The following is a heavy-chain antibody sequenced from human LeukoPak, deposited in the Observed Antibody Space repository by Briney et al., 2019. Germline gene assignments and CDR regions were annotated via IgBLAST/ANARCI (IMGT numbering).Heavy chain of an antibody. CDR2: ISYDETIE. V-gene: IGHV3-30*18. D-gene: IGHD3-22*01. Sequence: GGSLRLSCAASGFPFTTYGMHWVRQAPGKGLEWVAVISYDETIEHYADSVKGRFTISRDNSKNILYLQMNSLSPEDTAVYYCAKDGYSDSTGYYAWFDPWGQGALVTVSS. CDR1: GFPFTTYG. CDR3: AKDGYSDSTGYYAWFDP. J-gene: IGHJ5*02.